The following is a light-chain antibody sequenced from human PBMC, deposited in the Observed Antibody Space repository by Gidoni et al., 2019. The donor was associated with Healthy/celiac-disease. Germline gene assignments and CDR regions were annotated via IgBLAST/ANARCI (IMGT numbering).Light chain of an antibody. CDR2: QDS. CDR1: KLGDKY. CDR3: QAWDRSTEV. Sequence: SYELTQPHSVSVSPGQTASITCSGDKLGDKYACWYQQKPGQSPVLVIYQDSKRPLAIPERFSGSNSGTTATLTILGTQAMAEADYSCQAWDRSTEVFGGGTKLTVL. V-gene: IGLV3-1*01. J-gene: IGLJ2*01.